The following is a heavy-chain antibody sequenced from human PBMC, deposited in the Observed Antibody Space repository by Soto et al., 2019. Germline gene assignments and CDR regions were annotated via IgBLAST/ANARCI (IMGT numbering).Heavy chain of an antibody. CDR1: GYTFTSYG. D-gene: IGHD2-15*01. CDR3: ARGGALNEYCSGGSCYGDY. Sequence: ASVKVSCEASGYTFTSYGISWVRQAPGQGLEWMGWISAYNGNTNYAQKLQGRVTMTTDTSTSTAYMELRSLRSDDTAVYYCARGGALNEYCSGGSCYGDYWSQGTLVTVSS. CDR2: ISAYNGNT. J-gene: IGHJ4*02. V-gene: IGHV1-18*01.